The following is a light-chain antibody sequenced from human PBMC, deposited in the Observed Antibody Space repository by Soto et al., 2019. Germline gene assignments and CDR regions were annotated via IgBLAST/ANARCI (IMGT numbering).Light chain of an antibody. CDR1: SSNIGGTNY. CDR3: ASWDDRLGAVI. J-gene: IGLJ2*01. Sequence: QSVQTVPPSSSGTPGQRVFISCSGSSSNIGGTNYAYWYQQLPGAAPKLLMHSNNLRPSGVPERISGSKSGTSASLAISGLRSEDEAVYYCASWDDRLGAVIFGGGTKVTVL. CDR2: SNN. V-gene: IGLV1-47*02.